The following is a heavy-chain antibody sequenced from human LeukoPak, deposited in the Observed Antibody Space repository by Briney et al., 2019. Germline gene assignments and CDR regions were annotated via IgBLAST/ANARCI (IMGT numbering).Heavy chain of an antibody. CDR3: ARIYPRLAAAGN. CDR2: IYSGGST. V-gene: IGHV3-66*01. D-gene: IGHD6-13*01. Sequence: GGSLRLSCAASGFTVSSNYMSWVRQAPGKGLEWVSVIYSGGSTYYADSVKGRFTISRDNSKNTLYLQMNSLRADDTAVYYCARIYPRLAAAGNWGQGTLVTVSS. CDR1: GFTVSSNY. J-gene: IGHJ4*02.